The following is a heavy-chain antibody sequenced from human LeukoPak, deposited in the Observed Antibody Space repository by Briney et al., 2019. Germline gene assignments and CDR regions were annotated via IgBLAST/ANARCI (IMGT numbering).Heavy chain of an antibody. V-gene: IGHV4-4*07. CDR2: IYPSGNT. Sequence: SETLSLTCTVSGGSISSYYWSWIRQPAGKGLEWIGRIYPSGNTNYNPSLKSRVTMSVDTSKNQFSLKLSSVTAAGTAVYYCARDWPRLRWSLDYWGQGTLVTVSS. CDR3: ARDWPRLRWSLDY. CDR1: GGSISSYY. J-gene: IGHJ4*02. D-gene: IGHD4-23*01.